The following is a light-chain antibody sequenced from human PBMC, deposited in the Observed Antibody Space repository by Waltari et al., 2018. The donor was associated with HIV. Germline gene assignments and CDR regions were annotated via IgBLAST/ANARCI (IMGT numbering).Light chain of an antibody. CDR1: KLGDKY. Sequence: SYELTQPPSVSVSPGLTASVTCSGDKLGDKYVCWYQQKPGQSPVLVIYQDTKPPSGIPERFSGSNSGNTATLTISGTQAVDEADYYCQAWDNSTAVFGGGTQLTVL. CDR2: QDT. V-gene: IGLV3-1*01. J-gene: IGLJ2*01. CDR3: QAWDNSTAV.